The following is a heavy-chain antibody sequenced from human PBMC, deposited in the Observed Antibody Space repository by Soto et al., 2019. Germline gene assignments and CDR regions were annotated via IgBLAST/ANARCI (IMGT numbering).Heavy chain of an antibody. D-gene: IGHD4-17*01. CDR3: ARGLLFGDYEGDAFDI. Sequence: GALRLSCAASGFPFSRYDMHWVRQATGKGLEWVSYIGTAGDTHYPDSVRGRFTISRDSATNSLYLQMNSLRVGDTALYFCARGLLFGDYEGDAFDIWGQGTMVTVS. CDR2: IGTAGDT. CDR1: GFPFSRYD. J-gene: IGHJ3*02. V-gene: IGHV3-13*04.